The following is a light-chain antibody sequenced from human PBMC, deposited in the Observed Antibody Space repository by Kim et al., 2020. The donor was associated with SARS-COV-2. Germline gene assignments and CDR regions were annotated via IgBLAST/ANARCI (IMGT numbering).Light chain of an antibody. CDR2: DAS. V-gene: IGKV3-15*01. CDR1: QDVSRH. Sequence: EIVMTQSPATLSVSPGEGVTLSCRATQDVSRHLAWYQQKPGQSPRLLMYDASTRATGIPARFSGSGSGTEFTLTISSLQSEDFAVYYCQHYHHWPPYTFGQGTKLE. J-gene: IGKJ2*01. CDR3: QHYHHWPPYT.